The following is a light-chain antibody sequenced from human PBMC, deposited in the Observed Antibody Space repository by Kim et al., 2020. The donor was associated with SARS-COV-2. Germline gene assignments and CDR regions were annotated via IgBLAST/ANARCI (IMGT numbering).Light chain of an antibody. CDR3: QQYGFSLYS. Sequence: EIVLTQSPGTLSLSPGERATLSCRASQSVRDNYLAWYQQKPGQAPRLLISGASSRATGIPDRFSGSGSGTDFTLTISRLEPEDFAVYYCQQYGFSLYSFGQGTKLEI. V-gene: IGKV3-20*01. CDR1: QSVRDNY. CDR2: GAS. J-gene: IGKJ2*03.